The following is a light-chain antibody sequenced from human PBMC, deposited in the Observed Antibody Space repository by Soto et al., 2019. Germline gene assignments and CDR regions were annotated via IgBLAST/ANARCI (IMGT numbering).Light chain of an antibody. V-gene: IGKV1-27*01. CDR2: AAS. CDR1: QGISNY. Sequence: DIPMTQSPSSLSASVGDRVTITCRASQGISNYLAWYQQKPGKVPKLLIYAASTLQSGVPSRFSGSGSGTDFTLTISRLEPEDSAVYYCQQYGSSPMYTFGQGTKLEI. CDR3: QQYGSSPMYT. J-gene: IGKJ2*01.